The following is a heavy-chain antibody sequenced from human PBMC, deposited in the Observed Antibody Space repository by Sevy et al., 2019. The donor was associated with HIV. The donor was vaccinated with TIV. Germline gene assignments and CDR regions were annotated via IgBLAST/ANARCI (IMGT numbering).Heavy chain of an antibody. Sequence: SENLSLTCTVSGGSVSSGSYYWSWIRQPPGNGLEWIGYIYYSGSTNYNPSLKSRVTISVDTSKNQFSLKLDSVTAADTAVYYSARGHSYYYDSSAHYLLGYYFDYWGQGTLVTVSS. CDR1: GGSVSSGSYY. CDR2: IYYSGST. CDR3: ARGHSYYYDSSAHYLLGYYFDY. J-gene: IGHJ4*02. D-gene: IGHD3-22*01. V-gene: IGHV4-61*01.